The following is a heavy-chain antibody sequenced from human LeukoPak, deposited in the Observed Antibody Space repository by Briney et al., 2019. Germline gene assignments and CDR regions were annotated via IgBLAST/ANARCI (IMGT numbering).Heavy chain of an antibody. J-gene: IGHJ5*02. V-gene: IGHV3-9*01. CDR1: GFTFDDYG. CDR3: AQQLVGDDWFDP. Sequence: GGSLRLSCAASGFTFDDYGMHWVRQAPGKGLEWVSGISWNSSSIVYADSVKGRFTISRDNAKNSLYLLMNSLRAEDTALYYCAQQLVGDDWFDPWGQGTLVAVSS. CDR2: ISWNSSSI. D-gene: IGHD6-13*01.